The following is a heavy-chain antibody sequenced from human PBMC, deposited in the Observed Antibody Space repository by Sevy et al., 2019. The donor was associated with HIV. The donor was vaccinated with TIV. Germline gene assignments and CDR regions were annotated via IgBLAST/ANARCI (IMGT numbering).Heavy chain of an antibody. D-gene: IGHD5-18*01. CDR1: GFTFSNYA. V-gene: IGHV3-23*01. CDR2: INNGGST. Sequence: GGSLRLSCGASGFTFSNYAMSWVRQAPGKGPEWVSDINNGGSTYYADSVKGRFTISRDNSKKMVFLQMNSLRAEDTAVYYCASGDTTMITDLDYWGQGALVTVSS. CDR3: ASGDTTMITDLDY. J-gene: IGHJ4*02.